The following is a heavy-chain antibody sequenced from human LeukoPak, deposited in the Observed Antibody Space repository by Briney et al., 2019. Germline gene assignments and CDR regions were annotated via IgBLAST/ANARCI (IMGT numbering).Heavy chain of an antibody. V-gene: IGHV4-59*01. CDR1: GGSISSYY. CDR2: IYYSGST. Sequence: PSETLSLTCTVSGGSISSYYWSWIRQPPGKGLEWIGYIYYSGSTNYNPSLKSRVTISVDTSKNQFSLKLSSVTAADTAVYYCARATTCSGGSCYSLDYWGQGTLVTVSS. D-gene: IGHD2-15*01. J-gene: IGHJ4*02. CDR3: ARATTCSGGSCYSLDY.